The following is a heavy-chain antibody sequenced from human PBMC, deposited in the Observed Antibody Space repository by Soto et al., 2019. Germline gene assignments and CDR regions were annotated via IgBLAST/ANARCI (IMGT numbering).Heavy chain of an antibody. CDR3: ARAGYSYGTGAFDI. J-gene: IGHJ3*02. CDR2: IYSGGST. CDR1: GFTVSNNY. V-gene: IGHV3-66*01. D-gene: IGHD5-18*01. Sequence: PEASLRLSCAASGFTVSNNYMSWIRQAPGKGLEWVSVIYSGGSTYYADSVKGRFTISRDNSKNTLYLQMNSLRAEDTAVYYCARAGYSYGTGAFDIWGQGT.